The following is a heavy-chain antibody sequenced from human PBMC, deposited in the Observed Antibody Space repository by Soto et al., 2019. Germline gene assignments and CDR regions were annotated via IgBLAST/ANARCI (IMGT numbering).Heavy chain of an antibody. CDR3: ARGGAWTPEGLGY. Sequence: QVQLVESGGGVVQPGRSLRLSCAASGFTFSSFAMHWVRQAPGKGLEWLAVISSDVVNYYYAESVKGRFTISRDNSKNTLYLQMKSLRNEDTAVYYLARGGAWTPEGLGYWGQGTLVTVSS. D-gene: IGHD2-15*01. V-gene: IGHV3-30-3*01. J-gene: IGHJ4*02. CDR1: GFTFSSFA. CDR2: ISSDVVNY.